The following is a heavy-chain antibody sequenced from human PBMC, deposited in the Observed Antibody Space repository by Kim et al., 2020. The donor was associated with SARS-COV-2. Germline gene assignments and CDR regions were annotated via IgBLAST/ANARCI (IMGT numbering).Heavy chain of an antibody. V-gene: IGHV3-21*01. Sequence: SYADSVKGRFTISTDNAKNSLYLQMNSLRAEDTAVYYCARDMGYSSSFDYWGQGTLVTVSS. D-gene: IGHD6-13*01. CDR3: ARDMGYSSSFDY. J-gene: IGHJ4*02.